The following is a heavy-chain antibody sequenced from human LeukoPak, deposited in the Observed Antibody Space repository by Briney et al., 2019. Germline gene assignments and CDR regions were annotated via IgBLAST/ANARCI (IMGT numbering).Heavy chain of an antibody. CDR3: ARGRGYNAFDI. J-gene: IGHJ3*02. Sequence: PSQTLSLTCTVSGGSISSGSYYWSWIRQPAGKGLEWIGRIYTSGSTNYNPSLKSRVTVSLDTSKNQFSLKLSSVTAADTAVCYCARGRGYNAFDIWGQGTMVTVSS. D-gene: IGHD5-18*01. CDR1: GGSISSGSYY. CDR2: IYTSGST. V-gene: IGHV4-61*02.